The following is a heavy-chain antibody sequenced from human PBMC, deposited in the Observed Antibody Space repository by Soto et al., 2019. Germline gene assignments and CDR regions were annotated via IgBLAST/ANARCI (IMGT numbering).Heavy chain of an antibody. V-gene: IGHV3-15*07. D-gene: IGHD3-16*02. CDR3: TTPSLRLGELSLKI. CDR1: GFTFSNAW. Sequence: EVQLVESGGGLVKPGGSLRLSSAASGFTFSNAWMNWVRQAPGKGLEWVGRIKSKTDGGTTDYAAPVKGRFTISRDDSKNTLCLQMNSLKTEDTAVYYCTTPSLRLGELSLKIWGQGTMVTVSS. CDR2: IKSKTDGGTT. J-gene: IGHJ3*02.